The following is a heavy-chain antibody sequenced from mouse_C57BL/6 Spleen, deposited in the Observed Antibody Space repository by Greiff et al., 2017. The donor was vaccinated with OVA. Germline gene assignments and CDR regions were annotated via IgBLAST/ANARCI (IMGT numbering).Heavy chain of an antibody. Sequence: EVKVEESGGGLVKPGGSLKLSCAASGFTFSDYGMHWVRQAPEKGLEWVAYISSGSSTIYYADTVKGRFTISRDKAKKTLFLQMTSLRSEDTAMYYGARDDYDGFAYWGQGTLVTVSA. CDR1: GFTFSDYG. J-gene: IGHJ3*01. V-gene: IGHV5-17*01. CDR2: ISSGSSTI. CDR3: ARDDYDGFAY. D-gene: IGHD2-4*01.